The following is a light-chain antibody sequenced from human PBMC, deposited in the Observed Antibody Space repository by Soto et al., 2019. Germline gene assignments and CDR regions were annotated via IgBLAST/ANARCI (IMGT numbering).Light chain of an antibody. J-gene: IGKJ4*01. V-gene: IGKV3-20*01. Sequence: EIVLTQSPGTLSLSPGERATLSCRARQSVSSSFLAWYQQKPGQAPRLLIYGASSRATGIPDRFSGSGSGTDFTLTISRLEPEDVAVYYWQQYGSSPLSFGGGTKVEIK. CDR2: GAS. CDR1: QSVSSSF. CDR3: QQYGSSPLS.